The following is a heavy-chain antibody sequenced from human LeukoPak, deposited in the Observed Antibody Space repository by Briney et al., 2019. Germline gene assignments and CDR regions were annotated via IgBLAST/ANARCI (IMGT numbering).Heavy chain of an antibody. CDR3: ARGAGIVGGYNY. CDR1: GFTFNNYW. D-gene: IGHD1-26*01. Sequence: GGSLRLSCTASGFTFNNYWMAWVRQAPGRGLEWVANIKPDGSVEKYGDSVKGRFTISRDNARNSLYLQMDSLRGEDTAVYYCARGAGIVGGYNYWGQGTLVTVSS. V-gene: IGHV3-7*01. CDR2: IKPDGSVE. J-gene: IGHJ4*02.